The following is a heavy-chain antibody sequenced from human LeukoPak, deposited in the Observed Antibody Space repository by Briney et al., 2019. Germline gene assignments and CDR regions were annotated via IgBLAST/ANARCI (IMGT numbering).Heavy chain of an antibody. D-gene: IGHD3-22*01. CDR2: IYYSGST. J-gene: IGHJ3*02. V-gene: IGHV4-59*01. Sequence: PSETLSLTCTVSGGSISSYYWSWIRQPPGKGLEWIGYIYYSGSTNYNPSLKSRVTISVDTSKNQFSLKLSSVTAADTAVYYCARGGPYYDSSGYPGAFDIWGQGTMVTVSS. CDR3: ARGGPYYDSSGYPGAFDI. CDR1: GGSISSYY.